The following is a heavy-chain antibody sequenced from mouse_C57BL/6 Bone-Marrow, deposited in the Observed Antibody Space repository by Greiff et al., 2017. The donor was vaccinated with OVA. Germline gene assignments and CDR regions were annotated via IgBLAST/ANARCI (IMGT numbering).Heavy chain of an antibody. V-gene: IGHV1-66*01. CDR3: ARAATESFDC. CDR2: IYPGSGNT. J-gene: IGHJ2*01. CDR1: GYSFTSYY. Sequence: QVQLQQSGPELVKPGASVKISCKASGYSFTSYYIHWVKQRPGQGLEWIGWIYPGSGNTKYNEKFKGKATLTADTSSSTAYMQLSSLTSEDSAVYYCARAATESFDCWGQGTTLTVSS. D-gene: IGHD1-2*01.